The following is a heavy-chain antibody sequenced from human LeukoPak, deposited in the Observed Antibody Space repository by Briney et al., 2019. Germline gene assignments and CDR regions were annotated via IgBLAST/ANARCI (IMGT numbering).Heavy chain of an antibody. V-gene: IGHV1-18*01. J-gene: IGHJ4*02. D-gene: IGHD3-16*01. Sequence: ASVKVSCTASGYTFTIYGISWVRQAPGQGLEWMGWISAYNGNTNYAQKLQGRVTMTTDTSTSTAYMELRSLRSDDTAVYYCARDPDGAEDFDYWGQGTLVTVSS. CDR2: ISAYNGNT. CDR3: ARDPDGAEDFDY. CDR1: GYTFTIYG.